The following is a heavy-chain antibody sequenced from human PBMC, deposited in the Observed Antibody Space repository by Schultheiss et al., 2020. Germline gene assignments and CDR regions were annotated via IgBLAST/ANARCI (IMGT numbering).Heavy chain of an antibody. CDR1: GYTLTELS. CDR2: INPSGGST. D-gene: IGHD6-19*01. V-gene: IGHV1-46*01. Sequence: KISCKVSGYTLTELSMHWVRQAPGKGLEWMGIINPSGGSTSYAQKFQGRVTMTTDTSTSTAYMELRSLRSDDTAVYYCARGGIAVAGHSDYWGQGTLVTVSS. CDR3: ARGGIAVAGHSDY. J-gene: IGHJ4*02.